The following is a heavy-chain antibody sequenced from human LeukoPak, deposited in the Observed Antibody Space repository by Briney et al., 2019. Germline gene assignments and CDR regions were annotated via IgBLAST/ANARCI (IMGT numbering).Heavy chain of an antibody. CDR1: GFTVSNIF. CDR2: IYSGGST. Sequence: PGGSLRLSCAASGFTVSNIFMNWVRQAPGKGLEWVSIIYSGGSTYYADSVKGRFTISGDNSKNTLDLQMNSLRAEDTAVYYCARMPFTRNDYYGLDVWGQGTTVTVSS. D-gene: IGHD3-10*01. CDR3: ARMPFTRNDYYGLDV. V-gene: IGHV3-66*01. J-gene: IGHJ6*02.